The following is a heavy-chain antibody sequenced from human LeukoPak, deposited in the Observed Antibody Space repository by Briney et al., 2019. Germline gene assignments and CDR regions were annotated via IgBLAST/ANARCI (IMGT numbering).Heavy chain of an antibody. CDR3: ARVPYSGSYLDY. D-gene: IGHD1-26*01. CDR2: ISAYNGNT. Sequence: GASVNVSCKASGYTFTSYGISWVRQAPGQGLEWMGWISAYNGNTNYAQKLQGRVTMTTDTSTSTAYMELRSLRSDDTAVYHCARVPYSGSYLDYWGQGTLVTVSS. J-gene: IGHJ4*02. V-gene: IGHV1-18*01. CDR1: GYTFTSYG.